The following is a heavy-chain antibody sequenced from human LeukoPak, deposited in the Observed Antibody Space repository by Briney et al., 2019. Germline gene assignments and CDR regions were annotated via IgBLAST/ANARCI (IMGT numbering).Heavy chain of an antibody. V-gene: IGHV3-30*02. D-gene: IGHD6-19*01. Sequence: GGSLRLSCAASGIPFSRSGMHWVRQAPGRGLEWVSFIQNHGRDKTYADSVKGRFTVSRDNSQSTVYLQMNTLRAEDTAVYYCAREGGVVVAGTFDCWGQGILVTVSS. CDR2: IQNHGRDK. J-gene: IGHJ4*02. CDR3: AREGGVVVAGTFDC. CDR1: GIPFSRSG.